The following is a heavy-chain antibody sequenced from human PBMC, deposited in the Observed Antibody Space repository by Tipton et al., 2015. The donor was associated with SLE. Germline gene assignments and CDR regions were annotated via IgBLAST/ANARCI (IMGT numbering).Heavy chain of an antibody. CDR2: IYTSGST. J-gene: IGHJ4*02. V-gene: IGHV4-61*02. D-gene: IGHD3-22*01. Sequence: TLSLTCTVSGGSISSGSYYWSWIRQPAGKGLEWIGRIYTSGSTNYNPSLKSRVTISVDTSKNQFSLKLSSVTAADTAVYYCARAYYYDSSGLDYWGQGTLVTVSS. CDR3: ARAYYYDSSGLDY. CDR1: GGSISSGSYY.